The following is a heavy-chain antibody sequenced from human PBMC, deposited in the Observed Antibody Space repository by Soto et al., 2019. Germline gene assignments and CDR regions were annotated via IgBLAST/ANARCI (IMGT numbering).Heavy chain of an antibody. V-gene: IGHV1-18*01. D-gene: IGHD6-13*01. J-gene: IGHJ4*02. CDR2: ISAYNGNT. CDR3: AREHKPPVVAAKEYYFDY. CDR1: GYTFTSYG. Sequence: ASVKVSCKASGYTFTSYGISWVRQAPGQGLEWMGWISAYNGNTNYAQKLQGRVTMTTDTSTSTAYMELRSLRSDDTAVYYCAREHKPPVVAAKEYYFDYWGQGTLVTVSS.